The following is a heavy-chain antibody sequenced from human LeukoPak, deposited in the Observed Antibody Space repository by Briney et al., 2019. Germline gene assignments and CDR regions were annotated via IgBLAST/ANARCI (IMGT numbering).Heavy chain of an antibody. V-gene: IGHV4-59*01. J-gene: IGHJ4*02. CDR3: ARGYDSGAYWFDY. Sequence: SETLSLTCTVSGVSISTDYWSWIRQPPGKGPEWIGYIYYSGSTKYNPSLKSRVTILVDTSKNQFSLKLSSVTAADTAVYYCARGYDSGAYWFDYWGQGTLVTVSS. D-gene: IGHD3-22*01. CDR1: GVSISTDY. CDR2: IYYSGST.